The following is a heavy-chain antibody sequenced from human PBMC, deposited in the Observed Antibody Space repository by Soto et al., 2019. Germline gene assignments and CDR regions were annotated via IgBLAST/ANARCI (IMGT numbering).Heavy chain of an antibody. CDR3: ARDLLWFGESFGYYYGMDV. V-gene: IGHV1-2*02. Sequence: GASVKVSCKASGYTFPGYYMHWVRQAPGQGLEWMGWINPNSGGTNYAQKFQGRVTMTRDTSISTAYMELSRLRSDDTAVYYCARDLLWFGESFGYYYGMDVWGQGTTVTVSS. CDR1: GYTFPGYY. D-gene: IGHD3-10*01. CDR2: INPNSGGT. J-gene: IGHJ6*02.